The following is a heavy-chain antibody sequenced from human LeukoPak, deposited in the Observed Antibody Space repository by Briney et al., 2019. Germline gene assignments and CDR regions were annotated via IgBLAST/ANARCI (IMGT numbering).Heavy chain of an antibody. CDR3: VRERNNFWSGHHSIFDS. Sequence: GGSLRLSCAASGFTFSSYWMHWVRQAPGKGLVWLSRINNDGSSTIYADSVKGRFTFSRDNAENTLFLEMSSLRVEDTAVYYCVRERNNFWSGHHSIFDSWGQGTLVTVSS. CDR2: INNDGSST. CDR1: GFTFSSYW. D-gene: IGHD3-3*01. V-gene: IGHV3-74*01. J-gene: IGHJ4*02.